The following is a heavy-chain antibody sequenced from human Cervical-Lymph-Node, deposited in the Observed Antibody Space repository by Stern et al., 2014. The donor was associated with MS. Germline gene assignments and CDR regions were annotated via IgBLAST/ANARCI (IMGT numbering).Heavy chain of an antibody. D-gene: IGHD6-19*01. V-gene: IGHV1-18*01. CDR1: GYSFTTHG. CDR3: ARRIAVAGTYAFDI. J-gene: IGHJ3*02. CDR2: ISAYNGNT. Sequence: QDQLVQSGAEVKKPGASVKVSCKASGYSFTTHGISWVRQAPGQGLEWMGWISAYNGNTNYAQNLQGRVTMTTDTSTSTAYMELRSLRSDDTAVYYCARRIAVAGTYAFDIWGQGTMVTVSS.